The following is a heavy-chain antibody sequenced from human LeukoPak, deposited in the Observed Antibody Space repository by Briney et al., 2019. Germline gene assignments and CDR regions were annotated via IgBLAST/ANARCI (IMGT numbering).Heavy chain of an antibody. Sequence: GGSLRLSCAASGFTFSSYGMHWVRQAPGKGLEWVAVISYDGSNKYYADSVKGRFTISRDNSKNTLYLQMNSLRAEDTAVYYCAKVTCSSTSCPIDYWGQGTLVTVSS. CDR1: GFTFSSYG. CDR3: AKVTCSSTSCPIDY. J-gene: IGHJ4*02. D-gene: IGHD2-2*01. CDR2: ISYDGSNK. V-gene: IGHV3-30*18.